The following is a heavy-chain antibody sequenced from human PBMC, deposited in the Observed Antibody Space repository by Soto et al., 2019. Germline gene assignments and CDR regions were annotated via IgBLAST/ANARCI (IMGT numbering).Heavy chain of an antibody. CDR2: INAGNGNT. CDR1: GYTFTSYA. Sequence: QVQLVQSGAEVKKPGASVKVSCKASGYTFTSYAMHWVRQAPGQRSEWMGWINAGNGNTKYSQKFQGRVTITRDTSASTAYMELSSLRSEDTAVYYCAKSATVPAAIAYWGQGTLVPVSS. CDR3: AKSATVPAAIAY. D-gene: IGHD2-2*02. V-gene: IGHV1-3*01. J-gene: IGHJ4*02.